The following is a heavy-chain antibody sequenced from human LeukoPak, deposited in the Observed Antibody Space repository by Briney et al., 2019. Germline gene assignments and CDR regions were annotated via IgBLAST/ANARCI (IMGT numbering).Heavy chain of an antibody. Sequence: GGSLRLSCAASGFTFSSYFMSWVRQPPGKGLEWVSAISGSGGSTYYADSVKGRFTISRDNSKNTLYLQMNSLRAEDTAVYYCAKDSSLPSIAVAGYFDYWGQGTLVTVSS. D-gene: IGHD6-19*01. CDR3: AKDSSLPSIAVAGYFDY. CDR2: ISGSGGST. V-gene: IGHV3-23*01. J-gene: IGHJ4*02. CDR1: GFTFSSYF.